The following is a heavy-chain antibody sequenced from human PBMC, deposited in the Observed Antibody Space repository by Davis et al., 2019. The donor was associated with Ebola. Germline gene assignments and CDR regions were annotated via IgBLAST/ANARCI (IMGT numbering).Heavy chain of an antibody. J-gene: IGHJ4*02. CDR3: ARGPKRGWYFYY. D-gene: IGHD6-19*01. Sequence: MPSETLSLTCTVSGGSISSGGYYWSWIRQHPGKGLEWIGYIYYSGSTYYNPSLKSRVTISVDTSKNQFSLKLSSVTAADTAVYYCARGPKRGWYFYYWGQGTLVTVSS. V-gene: IGHV4-31*03. CDR1: GGSISSGGYY. CDR2: IYYSGST.